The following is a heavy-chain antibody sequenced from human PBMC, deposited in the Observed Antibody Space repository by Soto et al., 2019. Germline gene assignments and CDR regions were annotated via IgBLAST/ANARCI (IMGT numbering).Heavy chain of an antibody. V-gene: IGHV3-33*01. CDR3: ARDPGQDEAMDY. J-gene: IGHJ4*02. CDR1: GFTFSNFG. Sequence: QVQVVESGGGVVQPGTSLRLSCAASGFTFSNFGMHWVRQTPGKGLEWVAVIWHDGKNKYYADSAKGRFTISRDNSKNSLYLEMNSLRAEDTAVYYCARDPGQDEAMDYWRQGTLVT. CDR2: IWHDGKNK.